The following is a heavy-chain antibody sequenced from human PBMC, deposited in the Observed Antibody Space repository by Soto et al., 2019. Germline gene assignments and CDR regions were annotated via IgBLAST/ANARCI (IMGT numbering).Heavy chain of an antibody. Sequence: QVQLVQSGAEVKKPGSSVKVSCKASGGTFSSYAISWVRQAPGQGLEWMGGIIPIFGTANYAQKFQGRVTITADESKSTAYMELSSLRSEDTAVYYCARARGRYCSSTSSPNNWFDPWGQGTLVTVSS. CDR2: IIPIFGTA. CDR1: GGTFSSYA. J-gene: IGHJ5*02. D-gene: IGHD2-2*01. CDR3: ARARGRYCSSTSSPNNWFDP. V-gene: IGHV1-69*01.